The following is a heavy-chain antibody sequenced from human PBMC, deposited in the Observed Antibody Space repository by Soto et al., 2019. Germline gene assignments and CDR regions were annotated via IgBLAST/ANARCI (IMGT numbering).Heavy chain of an antibody. D-gene: IGHD2-8*01. CDR1: GGSISSYY. V-gene: IGHV4-59*01. CDR3: AREVKGCTNAMCYGIDI. J-gene: IGHJ3*02. Sequence: PSETLSLTCTVSGGSISSYYWSWIRQPPGKGLEWIGYIDDSGSTNYIPSLRSRVTISLDTSTNQFSLRVSSVTAADTAVYYCAREVKGCTNAMCYGIDIWGQGTMVTVSS. CDR2: IDDSGST.